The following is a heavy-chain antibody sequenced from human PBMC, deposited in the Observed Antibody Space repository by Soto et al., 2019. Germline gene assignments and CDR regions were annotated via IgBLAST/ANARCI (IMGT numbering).Heavy chain of an antibody. V-gene: IGHV1-69*12. CDR1: GDTFSSYA. J-gene: IGHJ6*02. CDR3: AREIAAAFWGMDV. Sequence: QVQLVQSGAEVKKPGSSVKVSCKVSGDTFSSYAISWVRQAPGQGLEWMGGIIPIFGTANYAQKFQGRVTITADESTTTAYMELSSLTSDDTAVYYCAREIAAAFWGMDVWGQGTTVTVSS. D-gene: IGHD6-13*01. CDR2: IIPIFGTA.